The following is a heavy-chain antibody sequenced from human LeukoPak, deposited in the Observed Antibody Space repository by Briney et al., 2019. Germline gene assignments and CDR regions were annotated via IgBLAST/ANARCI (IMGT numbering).Heavy chain of an antibody. CDR1: GYTFTSYG. CDR3: ARVFEQQLVQKLYNWFDP. Sequence: ASVKVSFKASGYTFTSYGISWVRQAPGQGLELMGWISAYNGNTNYAQKLQGRVTMTTDTTSSTAYMELRSLRSDDTTVYYCARVFEQQLVQKLYNWFDPWGQGTLVTVSS. J-gene: IGHJ5*02. CDR2: ISAYNGNT. D-gene: IGHD6-13*01. V-gene: IGHV1-18*01.